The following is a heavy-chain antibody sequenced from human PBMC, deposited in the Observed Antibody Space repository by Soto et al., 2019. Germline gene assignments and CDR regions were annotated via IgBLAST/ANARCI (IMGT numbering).Heavy chain of an antibody. CDR3: AKRGVDTFGLSY. D-gene: IGHD3-10*01. CDR1: GFTFSSFW. CDR2: INTDGSST. V-gene: IGHV3-74*01. Sequence: EVQLVESGGGLVQPGGSLRLSCAVSGFTFSSFWMHWVRQAPGEGLVWVSRINTDGSSTSYADSVKGRFTISRDNAKNKLYLQMTSLRVEDTAMYDCAKRGVDTFGLSYWGQGTLVTVSS. J-gene: IGHJ4*02.